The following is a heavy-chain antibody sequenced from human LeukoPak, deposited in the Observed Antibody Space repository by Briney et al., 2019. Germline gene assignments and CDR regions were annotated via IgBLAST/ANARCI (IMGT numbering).Heavy chain of an antibody. Sequence: GRSLRLSRAASGFTFDDYAMHWVRQAPGKGLEWVSGISWNSGSIGYADSVKGRFTISRDNAKNSLYLQMNSLRAEDTALYYCAKVGPKYYDILTGSIRGGYFDYWGQGTLVTVSS. CDR3: AKVGPKYYDILTGSIRGGYFDY. CDR2: ISWNSGSI. J-gene: IGHJ4*02. CDR1: GFTFDDYA. V-gene: IGHV3-9*01. D-gene: IGHD3-9*01.